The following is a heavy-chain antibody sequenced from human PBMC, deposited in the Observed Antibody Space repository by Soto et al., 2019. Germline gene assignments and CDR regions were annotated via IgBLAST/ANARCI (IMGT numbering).Heavy chain of an antibody. D-gene: IGHD4-17*01. J-gene: IGHJ4*02. CDR1: GFTLSGYS. V-gene: IGHV3-21*01. CDR3: GRETPLHADYRGNPCSDY. Sequence: PGGSLRLSCAASGFTLSGYSINWVRQAPGKGLEWVSSISTSSIYIHYADAVKGRFTISRDNAEDSLYLQMNSLRAEDTAIDYCGRETPLHADYRGNPCSDYCGEVTLVTVSS. CDR2: ISTSSIYI.